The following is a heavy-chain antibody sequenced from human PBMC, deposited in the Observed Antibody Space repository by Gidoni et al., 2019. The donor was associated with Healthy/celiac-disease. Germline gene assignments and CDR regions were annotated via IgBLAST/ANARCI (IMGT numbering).Heavy chain of an antibody. CDR2: IISIFGTA. D-gene: IGHD2-2*01. V-gene: IGHV1-69*01. Sequence: VQLVQSGAEVKKPGSSVKVSCKASGGTFRSYAPSWVLQAPGQGLEWMGGIISIFGTANYAQKFQGRVTMTADESTSTAYMELSSLRSEDTAVYYCAIGQGSSTGWLSWFDPWGQGTLVTVSS. CDR1: GGTFRSYA. CDR3: AIGQGSSTGWLSWFDP. J-gene: IGHJ5*02.